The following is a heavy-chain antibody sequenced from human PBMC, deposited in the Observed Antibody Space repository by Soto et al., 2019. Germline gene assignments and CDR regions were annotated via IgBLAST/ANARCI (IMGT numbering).Heavy chain of an antibody. CDR3: EMGYSAYLVPDY. V-gene: IGHV4-59*11. Sequence: PSETLSLTCNVSGGSISSHYWSWIRQPPGKGLEWIGYIYYNVNTKYNPSLQSRVSISMDVSTNQCSLKLNSATAADTAVYYCEMGYSAYLVPDYWGKGTLVTVSS. J-gene: IGHJ4*02. CDR1: GGSISSHY. D-gene: IGHD5-12*01. CDR2: IYYNVNT.